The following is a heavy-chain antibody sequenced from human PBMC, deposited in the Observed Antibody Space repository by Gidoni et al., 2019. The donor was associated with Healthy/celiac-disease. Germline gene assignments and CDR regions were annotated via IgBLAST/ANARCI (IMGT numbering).Heavy chain of an antibody. CDR3: ARDRGRLDY. CDR2: IWDDGSNK. CDR1: GFTFSSYG. J-gene: IGHJ4*02. Sequence: QVQLVESGGGGVQLGRSLRLSCAASGFTFSSYGMHWVRQAPGKGLGGVAVIWDDGSNKYYADSVRGRFTIARDNSKNTLYLQMNSLRAEDTAVYYCARDRGRLDYWGQGTLVTVSS. V-gene: IGHV3-33*01.